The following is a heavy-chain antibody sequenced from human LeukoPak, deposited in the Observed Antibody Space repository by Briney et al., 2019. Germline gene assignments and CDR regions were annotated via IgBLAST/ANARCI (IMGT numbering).Heavy chain of an antibody. V-gene: IGHV3-30-3*01. J-gene: IGHJ4*02. D-gene: IGHD6-19*01. CDR1: GFTFSSYA. CDR2: ISYDGSNK. Sequence: AGGSLRLSCAASGFTFSSYAMHWVRQAPGKGLEWVAVISYDGSNKYYADSVKGRFTISRDNSKNTLYLQMNSLRAEDTAVYYCARDRDSSGWYLYYFDYWAREPWSPSPQ. CDR3: ARDRDSSGWYLYYFDY.